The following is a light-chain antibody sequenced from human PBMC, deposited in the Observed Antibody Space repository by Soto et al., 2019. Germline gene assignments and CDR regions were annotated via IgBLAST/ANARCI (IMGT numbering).Light chain of an antibody. CDR1: QSISSF. V-gene: IGKV1-39*01. Sequence: DIQMTQSPSSLSASVGDRVTITCRASQSISSFLNWYQQKPGKAPKFLIYTASSLQSGVPSRFSGSGSGTEFTLTINSLQPEDFATYYCQQSYNAPYTFGQGTKVDIK. CDR3: QQSYNAPYT. J-gene: IGKJ2*01. CDR2: TAS.